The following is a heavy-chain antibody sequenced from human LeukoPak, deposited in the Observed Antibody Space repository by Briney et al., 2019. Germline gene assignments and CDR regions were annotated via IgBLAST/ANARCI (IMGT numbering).Heavy chain of an antibody. CDR1: GYTFTDSL. Sequence: ASVKVSCKASGYTFTDSLMHWVRRAPGQGLEWLGWIHPNSGGTHYAQNFQGRVTTTRDTSISTAYMELSRLTSDDTAVYYCASGGWGGGLDAFDMWGQGTMVSVSS. V-gene: IGHV1-2*02. CDR2: IHPNSGGT. CDR3: ASGGWGGGLDAFDM. D-gene: IGHD3-16*01. J-gene: IGHJ3*02.